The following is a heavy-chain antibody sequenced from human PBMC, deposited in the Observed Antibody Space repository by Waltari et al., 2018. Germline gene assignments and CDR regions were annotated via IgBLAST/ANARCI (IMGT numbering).Heavy chain of an antibody. CDR2: ISGSGGST. Sequence: EVQLLESGGGLVQPGGSLRLSCAASGFTFSSYAMSWVRQAPGKGLEWGSAISGSGGSTYSADPVNGRLTISSDTSKNTLYLQMNSLRAEDTAVYYCATQISNNYDFPFDYWGQGTLVTVSS. CDR1: GFTFSSYA. D-gene: IGHD3-3*01. J-gene: IGHJ4*02. CDR3: ATQISNNYDFPFDY. V-gene: IGHV3-23*01.